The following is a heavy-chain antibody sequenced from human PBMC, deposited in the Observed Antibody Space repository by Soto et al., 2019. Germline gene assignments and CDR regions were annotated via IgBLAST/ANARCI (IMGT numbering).Heavy chain of an antibody. CDR3: ARRYGGAFDI. CDR2: IYYSGSA. CDR1: GGSISSYY. V-gene: IGHV4-59*08. D-gene: IGHD3-10*01. J-gene: IGHJ3*02. Sequence: PSETLSLTCTVSGGSISSYYWSWIRQPPGKGLEWIGYIYYSGSASYNPALKSRVTISADTSKNQFSLKLSSVTAADTAVYYCARRYGGAFDIWGQGTMVPVSS.